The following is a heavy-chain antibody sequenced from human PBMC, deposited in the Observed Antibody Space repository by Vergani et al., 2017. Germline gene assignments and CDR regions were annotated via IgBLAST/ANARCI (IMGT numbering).Heavy chain of an antibody. CDR2: ISYDGTKK. Sequence: QVKLVESGGGVVQPGRSLRLSCAASGFSFGNYAMRWVRQAPGKGLEWVGVISYDGTKKQYADSVNGRFTISRDKSKKMLSLQMNSLRVEDTAVYYCARGGKGIILVVPSTHLWGRGTQVSVS. J-gene: IGHJ2*01. V-gene: IGHV3-30-3*01. CDR3: ARGGKGIILVVPSTHL. D-gene: IGHD2-15*01. CDR1: GFSFGNYA.